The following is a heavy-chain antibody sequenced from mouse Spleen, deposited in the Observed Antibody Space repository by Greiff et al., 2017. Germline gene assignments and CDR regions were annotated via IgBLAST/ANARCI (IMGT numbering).Heavy chain of an antibody. J-gene: IGHJ3*01. CDR1: GFNIKDDY. CDR3: TTGVITTMGERFAY. V-gene: IGHV14-4*01. CDR2: IDPENGDT. Sequence: VQLKQSGAELVRPGASVKLSCTASGFNIKDDYMHWVKQRPEQGLEWIGWIDPENGDTEYASKFQGKATITADTSSNTAYLQLSSLTSEDTAVYYCTTGVITTMGERFAYWGQGTLVTVSA. D-gene: IGHD1-1*01.